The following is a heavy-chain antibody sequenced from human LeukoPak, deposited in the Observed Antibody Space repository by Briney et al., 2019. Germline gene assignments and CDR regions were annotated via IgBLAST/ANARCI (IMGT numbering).Heavy chain of an antibody. CDR3: ARNGRYSSSARTPYYFDY. Sequence: PGGSLRLSCAASGFTFSSYSMNWVRQAPGKELEWVSYISSSSSTIYYADSVKGRFTISRDNAKNSLYLQMNSLRAEDTAVYYCARNGRYSSSARTPYYFDYWGQGTLVTVSS. J-gene: IGHJ4*02. V-gene: IGHV3-48*04. D-gene: IGHD6-6*01. CDR2: ISSSSSTI. CDR1: GFTFSSYS.